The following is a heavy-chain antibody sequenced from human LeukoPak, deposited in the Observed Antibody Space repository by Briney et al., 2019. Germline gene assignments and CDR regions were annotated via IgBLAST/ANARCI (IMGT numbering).Heavy chain of an antibody. Sequence: SETLSLTCTVSGGSIHSYWSWIRQPAGKGLEWIGRISGSGTITYNPALQSRLTISIDTSKNQFSLKLMSVTAADTAVYYRARDSPFEWDVFGDSFDIWGQGTVVTVSS. CDR3: ARDSPFEWDVFGDSFDI. CDR1: GGSIHSY. CDR2: ISGSGTI. J-gene: IGHJ3*02. V-gene: IGHV4-4*07. D-gene: IGHD1-26*01.